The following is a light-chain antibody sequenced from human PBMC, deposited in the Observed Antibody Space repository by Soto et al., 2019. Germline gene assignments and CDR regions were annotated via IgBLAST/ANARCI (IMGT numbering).Light chain of an antibody. V-gene: IGLV2-14*01. CDR3: SSYTSISTYV. CDR1: SSAVGGYNF. J-gene: IGLJ1*01. Sequence: QSALTQPASVSGSPGQSITISCTGTSSAVGGYNFVSWYQQHPGKAPKLMIYDVRNRPSGVSNRFSGSKSVNTASLTISGLQAEDEADYYCSSYTSISTYVFGTGTKVTVL. CDR2: DVR.